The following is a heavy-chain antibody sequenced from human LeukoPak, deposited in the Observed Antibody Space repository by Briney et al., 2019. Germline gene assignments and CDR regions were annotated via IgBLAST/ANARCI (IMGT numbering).Heavy chain of an antibody. CDR3: ASTSAAGYYYYYYYMDV. D-gene: IGHD6-13*01. V-gene: IGHV3-7*01. CDR1: GFTFSSYW. J-gene: IGHJ6*03. CDR2: IKQDGSEK. Sequence: GGSLRLSCAASGFTFSSYWMSWVRQAPGKGLEWVANIKQDGSEKYYVDSVKGRFTISRDNAKNLLYLQMNSLRAEDTAVYYCASTSAAGYYYYYYYMDVWGKGTTVTVSS.